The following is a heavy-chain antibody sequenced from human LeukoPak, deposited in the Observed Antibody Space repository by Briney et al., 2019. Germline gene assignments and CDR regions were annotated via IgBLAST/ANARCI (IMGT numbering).Heavy chain of an antibody. CDR2: IYTSGST. CDR3: ARDSFKGGYDSSGYCFDY. D-gene: IGHD3-22*01. V-gene: IGHV4-4*07. J-gene: IGHJ4*02. Sequence: TSETLSLTCTASGGSISSYYWSWIRQPAGKGLEWIGRIYTSGSTNYNPSLKSRVTMSVDTSKNQFSLKLSSVTAADTAVYYCARDSFKGGYDSSGYCFDYWGQGTLVTVSS. CDR1: GGSISSYY.